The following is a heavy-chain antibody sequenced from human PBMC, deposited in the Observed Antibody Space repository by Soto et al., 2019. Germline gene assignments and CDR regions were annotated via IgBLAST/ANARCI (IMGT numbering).Heavy chain of an antibody. CDR3: ARDRGVAPPVAGNTHYYYYMDV. CDR1: GYSFTNYG. D-gene: IGHD6-19*01. V-gene: IGHV1-18*01. J-gene: IGHJ6*03. CDR2: ISAYNGNT. Sequence: QDQLVQSGVEVKKPGASVKVSCKASGYSFTNYGITWVRQAPGQGFEWMGWISAYNGNTNYAQKFQGSVTMTTDAATRTAYLELRSLRSDDTAVYYCARDRGVAPPVAGNTHYYYYMDVWGKGTTVTVSS.